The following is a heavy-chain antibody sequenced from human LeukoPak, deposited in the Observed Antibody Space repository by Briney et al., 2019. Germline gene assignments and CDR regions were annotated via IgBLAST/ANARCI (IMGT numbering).Heavy chain of an antibody. D-gene: IGHD6-13*01. CDR1: GYSFTSYW. Sequence: GDSLKISCKGFGYSFTSYWIGWVRQMPGKGLEWMGIIYPGDSDTGYSPSFQGQVTISADKSINTAYLQWSSLQASDTAIYYCVRRDISSRYVVWFHPLGQGTPVTVSS. CDR3: VRRDISSRYVVWFHP. CDR2: IYPGDSDT. J-gene: IGHJ5*02. V-gene: IGHV5-51*01.